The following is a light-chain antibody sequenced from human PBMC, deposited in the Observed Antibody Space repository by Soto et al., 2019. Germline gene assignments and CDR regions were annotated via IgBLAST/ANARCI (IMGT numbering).Light chain of an antibody. CDR1: QSVSNY. V-gene: IGKV1-33*01. CDR2: DAS. Sequence: DILMTQSPSSLSASVGDRVTITCQASQSVSNYLTWYQQKPGKAPKLLIYDASNMETGIPSRFSGSGSGTDFTFTISSLQSEDIAAYYCQQYNNCPPCAFGQGTKLEIK. CDR3: QQYNNCPPCA. J-gene: IGKJ2*02.